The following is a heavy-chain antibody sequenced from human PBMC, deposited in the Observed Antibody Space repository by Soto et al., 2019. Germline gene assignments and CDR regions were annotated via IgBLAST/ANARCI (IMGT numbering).Heavy chain of an antibody. D-gene: IGHD6-6*01. J-gene: IGHJ4*02. CDR1: GFIFKNYA. V-gene: IGHV3-30*04. Sequence: GESLRLSCAGSGFIFKNYALNWVRQAPGKGLEWVASITRDGYNKYYADSVKGRFTISRDNSRDTLSLQMTALRTEDSSIYYCTKSSGGSSSVGMDYWGQGTRVTVSS. CDR2: ITRDGYNK. CDR3: TKSSGGSSSVGMDY.